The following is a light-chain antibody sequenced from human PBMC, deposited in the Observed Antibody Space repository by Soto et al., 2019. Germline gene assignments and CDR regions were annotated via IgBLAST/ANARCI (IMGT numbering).Light chain of an antibody. CDR3: QSYDSSLSAFFYV. CDR1: TSNIGSNT. J-gene: IGLJ1*01. V-gene: IGLV1-44*01. Sequence: QSVLTQPPSASGTPGQSVTISCSGSTSNIGSNTVNWYQQLPGTAPKLLVYSNDQRPSGVPDRFSASKSGTSAFLAISGLQSEDEADYYCQSYDSSLSAFFYVFGTGTKLTVL. CDR2: SND.